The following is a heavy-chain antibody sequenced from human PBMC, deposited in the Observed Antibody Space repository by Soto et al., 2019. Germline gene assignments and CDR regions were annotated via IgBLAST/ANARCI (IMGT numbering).Heavy chain of an antibody. CDR1: GGSISSSSYY. Sequence: SETLSLTCTVSGGSISSSSYYWGWIRQPPGKGLEWIGSIYYSGSTYYNPSLKSRVTISVDTSKNQFSLKLSSVTAADTAVYYCASHSRWLVRFYYFDYWGQGTLVTVSS. CDR3: ASHSRWLVRFYYFDY. CDR2: IYYSGST. J-gene: IGHJ4*02. D-gene: IGHD6-19*01. V-gene: IGHV4-39*01.